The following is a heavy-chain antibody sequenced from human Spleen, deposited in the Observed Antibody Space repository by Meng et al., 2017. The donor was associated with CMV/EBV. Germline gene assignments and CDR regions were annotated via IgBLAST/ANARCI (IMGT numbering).Heavy chain of an antibody. V-gene: IGHV4-59*01. Sequence: SETLSLTCAVYGGSFSGYYWSWIRQPPGKGLEWIGYIYYSGSTNYNPSLKSRVTISVDTSKNQFSLKLSSVTAADTAVYYCARADFWSGYHYYYGMDVWGQGTTVTVSS. CDR3: ARADFWSGYHYYYGMDV. D-gene: IGHD3-3*01. CDR2: IYYSGST. J-gene: IGHJ6*02. CDR1: GGSFSGYY.